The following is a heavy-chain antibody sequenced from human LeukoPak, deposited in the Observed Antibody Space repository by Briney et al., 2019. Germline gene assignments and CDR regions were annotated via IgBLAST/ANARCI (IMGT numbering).Heavy chain of an antibody. J-gene: IGHJ4*02. CDR3: ARGGDSWSYFDY. V-gene: IGHV4-30-2*01. CDR2: IYHSGST. Sequence: SETLSLTCTVSGGSISSGGYYWSWIRQPPGKGLEWIGYIYHSGSTYYNPSLKSRVTISVDRSKNQFSLKLSSVTAADTAVYYCARGGDSWSYFDYWGQGTLVTVSS. D-gene: IGHD3-3*01. CDR1: GGSISSGGYY.